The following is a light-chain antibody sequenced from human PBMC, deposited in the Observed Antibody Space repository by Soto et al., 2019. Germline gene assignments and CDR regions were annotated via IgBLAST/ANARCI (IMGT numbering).Light chain of an antibody. V-gene: IGLV2-14*01. J-gene: IGLJ3*02. CDR1: SSDVGGYNY. Sequence: QSALTQPASVSGSPGQSITISCTGTSSDVGGYNYVSWYQQHPGKAPKLMIYDVSNRPSGVSNRFSGSKSGNTASLTISGLQAEDEADYYCSSYTSSSIPVFGGGTKLT. CDR2: DVS. CDR3: SSYTSSSIPV.